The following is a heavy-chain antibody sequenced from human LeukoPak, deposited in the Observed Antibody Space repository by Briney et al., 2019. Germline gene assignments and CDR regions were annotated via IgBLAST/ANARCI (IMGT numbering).Heavy chain of an antibody. CDR2: FDPEDGET. J-gene: IGHJ4*02. D-gene: IGHD3-10*01. CDR3: ATELWFGESFDY. Sequence: ASVKVSCKVSGYTLTELSMHWVRQAPGKGLEWMGGFDPEDGETIYAQKFQGRVTMTEDTSTDTAYMELSSLRSEDTAVYYCATELWFGESFDYWGQGTLVTVSS. CDR1: GYTLTELS. V-gene: IGHV1-24*01.